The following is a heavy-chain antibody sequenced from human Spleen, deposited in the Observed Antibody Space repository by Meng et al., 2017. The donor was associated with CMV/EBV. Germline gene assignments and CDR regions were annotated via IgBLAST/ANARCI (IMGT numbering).Heavy chain of an antibody. J-gene: IGHJ4*02. Sequence: CTVSSGSVSGGGYYWGWIRQPPGKGLEWIGYIYYSGSTNYNSSLKSRVTISIDTSKNQFSLKLRSVTAADTAVYYCARAVRSSHFDYWGQGTLVTVSS. CDR2: IYYSGST. D-gene: IGHD4-17*01. CDR1: SGSVSGGGYY. CDR3: ARAVRSSHFDY. V-gene: IGHV4-61*08.